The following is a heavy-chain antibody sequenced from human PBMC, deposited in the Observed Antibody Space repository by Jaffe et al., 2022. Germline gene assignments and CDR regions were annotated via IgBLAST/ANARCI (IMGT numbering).Heavy chain of an antibody. Sequence: QVQLVQSGGEVKKPGASVKVSCKTSGYTFTSYGITWVRQAPGQGLEWMGWISAYNGDTKYAQKVQGRVTMTTDTSATTAYMELRSLRSDDTAVYYCARSPAIVVVVAPDYWGQGTLVTVSS. V-gene: IGHV1-18*01. CDR1: GYTFTSYG. CDR2: ISAYNGDT. CDR3: ARSPAIVVVVAPDY. D-gene: IGHD2-15*01. J-gene: IGHJ4*02.